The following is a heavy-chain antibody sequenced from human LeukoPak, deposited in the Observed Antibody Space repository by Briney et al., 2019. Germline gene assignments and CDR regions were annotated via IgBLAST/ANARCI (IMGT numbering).Heavy chain of an antibody. D-gene: IGHD3-22*01. CDR3: AKDAHYYDSSGSDY. V-gene: IGHV3-23*01. CDR2: ISRSGGST. Sequence: GGSLRLSCAASGFTFSSYAMSWVRQAPGKGLEWVSAISRSGGSTYYADSVKGRFTISRDNSKNTLYLQMNSLRAEDTAVYYCAKDAHYYDSSGSDYWGQGTLVTVSS. CDR1: GFTFSSYA. J-gene: IGHJ4*02.